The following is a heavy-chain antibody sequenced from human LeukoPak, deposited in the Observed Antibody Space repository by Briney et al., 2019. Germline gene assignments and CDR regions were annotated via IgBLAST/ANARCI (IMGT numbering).Heavy chain of an antibody. D-gene: IGHD3-10*01. CDR1: GYTLTELS. CDR3: ATDLWGITMVRGVIITRDY. Sequence: ASVKVSCKVSGYTLTELSMHWVRQAPGKGLEWMGGFDPEDGETIYAQKFQGRVTMTEDTSTDTAYMELSSLRSGDTAVYYCATDLWGITMVRGVIITRDYWGQGTLVTVSS. V-gene: IGHV1-24*01. CDR2: FDPEDGET. J-gene: IGHJ4*02.